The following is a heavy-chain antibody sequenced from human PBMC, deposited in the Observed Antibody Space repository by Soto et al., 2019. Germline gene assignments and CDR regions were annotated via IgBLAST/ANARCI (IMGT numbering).Heavy chain of an antibody. V-gene: IGHV1-69*06. Sequence: SVKVSCKLSGGTFNIYSISWVRQAPGQGLEWMGGIYPIFSTTNYAQKFQGRVTITADISTSTAYMELSSLRSDDTAVYYCARDHSGYYYIDYWGQGTLVTVSS. CDR1: GGTFNIYS. CDR3: ARDHSGYYYIDY. J-gene: IGHJ4*02. CDR2: IYPIFSTT. D-gene: IGHD5-12*01.